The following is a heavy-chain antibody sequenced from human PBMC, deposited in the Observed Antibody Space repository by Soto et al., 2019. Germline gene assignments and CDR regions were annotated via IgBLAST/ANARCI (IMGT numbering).Heavy chain of an antibody. D-gene: IGHD2-15*01. CDR3: TTGSVEGV. Sequence: EVQLVESGGGFIQPGGSLRLSCAASGLPISNAWMNWVRQAPGKGLEWVGRIKTKTEGGPTDYAAAVKGRFTVSRDDSKNTLYLQMTSLKTEDTAVYYCTTGSVEGVWGQGNTVTVSS. V-gene: IGHV3-15*07. CDR1: GLPISNAW. J-gene: IGHJ6*02. CDR2: IKTKTEGGPT.